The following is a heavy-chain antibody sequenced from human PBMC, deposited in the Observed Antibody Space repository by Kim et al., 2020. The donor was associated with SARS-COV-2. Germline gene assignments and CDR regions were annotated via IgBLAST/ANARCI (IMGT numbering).Heavy chain of an antibody. CDR1: GYTFTGYY. V-gene: IGHV1-2*06. CDR2: INPNSGGT. J-gene: IGHJ6*02. D-gene: IGHD5-18*01. CDR3: ARDGLHTALYYYYGMDV. Sequence: ASVKVSCKASGYTFTGYYMHWVRQAPGQGLEWMGRINPNSGGTNYAQKFQGRVTMTRDTSISTAYMELSRLRSDDTAVYYCARDGLHTALYYYYGMDVWGQGTTVTVSS.